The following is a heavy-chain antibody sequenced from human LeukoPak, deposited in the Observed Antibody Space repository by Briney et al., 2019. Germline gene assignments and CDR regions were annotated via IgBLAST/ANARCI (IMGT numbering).Heavy chain of an antibody. CDR3: AREGYSYGLEFPYYFDY. CDR2: IIPIFGTA. CDR1: GGTFSSYA. D-gene: IGHD5-18*01. Sequence: ASVKVSCKASGGTFSSYAISWVRQAPGQGLEWMGRIIPIFGTANYAQKLQGRVTITTDESTSTAYMELSSLRSEDTAVYYCAREGYSYGLEFPYYFDYWGQGTLVTVSS. V-gene: IGHV1-69*05. J-gene: IGHJ4*02.